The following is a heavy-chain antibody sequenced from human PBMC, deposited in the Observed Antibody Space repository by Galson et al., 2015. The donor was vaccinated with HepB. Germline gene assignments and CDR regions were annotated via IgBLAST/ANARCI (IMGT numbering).Heavy chain of an antibody. CDR1: GDSVSSIRAT. D-gene: IGHD4-23*01. CDR2: TYYMSKWFN. CDR3: ARENGGFHF. Sequence: CAISGDSVSSIRATWNWIRQSPSRGLEWLGRTYYMSKWFNDYAVPVKSRITINPDTSKNQFSLELNSVTPEDTAVYFCARENGGFHFWGQGSLVTVSS. V-gene: IGHV6-1*01. J-gene: IGHJ4*02.